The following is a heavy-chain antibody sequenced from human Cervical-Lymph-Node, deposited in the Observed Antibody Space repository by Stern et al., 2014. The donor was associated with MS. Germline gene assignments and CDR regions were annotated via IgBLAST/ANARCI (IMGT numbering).Heavy chain of an antibody. CDR3: ANAAALSCRSPSCYKAFEY. CDR2: ISYDGSDT. CDR1: GFTFSLSG. V-gene: IGHV3-30*18. Sequence: VQLVESGGGVAQPGRSLRLSCAASGFTFSLSGMHWVRQAPGKGLDWVAVISYDGSDTYYGDSVKGRFTISRDNSKHTVYLQMNSLRAEDTAVYYCANAAALSCRSPSCYKAFEYWGQGILVTVSS. J-gene: IGHJ4*02. D-gene: IGHD2-2*02.